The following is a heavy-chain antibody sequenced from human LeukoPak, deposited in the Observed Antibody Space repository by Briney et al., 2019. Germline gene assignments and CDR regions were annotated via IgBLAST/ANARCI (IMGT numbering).Heavy chain of an antibody. D-gene: IGHD3-3*01. J-gene: IGHJ3*02. CDR2: VYTSGST. CDR1: GGSISSGSYY. CDR3: ALSIKPDAFDI. Sequence: SQTPSLTCTVSGGSISSGSYYWSRIRQPAGKGLEWIGRVYTSGSTNYNPSRKSRVTISVDTSKNQFSLKLRSVTAADTAVYYCALSIKPDAFDIWGQGTMVTVSS. V-gene: IGHV4-61*02.